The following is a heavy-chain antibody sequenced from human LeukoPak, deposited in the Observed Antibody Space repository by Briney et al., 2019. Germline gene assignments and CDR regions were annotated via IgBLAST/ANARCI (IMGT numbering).Heavy chain of an antibody. Sequence: SETLSLTCTVSGGSISSSSYYWGWIRQPPGKGLEWIGSIYCSGSTYYNPSLKSRVTISVDTSKNQFSLKLSSVTAADTAVYYCARQTRPVDTAMASLDYWGQGTLVAVSS. CDR3: ARQTRPVDTAMASLDY. D-gene: IGHD5-18*01. J-gene: IGHJ4*02. CDR2: IYCSGST. V-gene: IGHV4-39*01. CDR1: GGSISSSSYY.